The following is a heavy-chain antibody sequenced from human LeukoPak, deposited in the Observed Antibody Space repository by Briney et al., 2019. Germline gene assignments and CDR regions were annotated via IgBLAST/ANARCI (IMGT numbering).Heavy chain of an antibody. CDR1: GYTFTGYY. J-gene: IGHJ5*02. CDR2: IIPIFGTA. Sequence: ASVKVSCKASGYTFTGYYIHWVRQAPGQGLEWMGGIIPIFGTANYAQKFQGRVTMTRNTSISTAYMELSSLRSEDTAVYYCASGGTYCSSTSCYEEGWFDPWGQGTLVTVSS. D-gene: IGHD2-2*01. CDR3: ASGGTYCSSTSCYEEGWFDP. V-gene: IGHV1-8*02.